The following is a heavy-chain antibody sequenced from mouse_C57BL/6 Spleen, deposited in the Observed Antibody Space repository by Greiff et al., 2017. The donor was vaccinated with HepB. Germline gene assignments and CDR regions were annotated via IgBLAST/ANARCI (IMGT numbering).Heavy chain of an antibody. CDR2: IYPGSGST. D-gene: IGHD2-13*01. Sequence: QVQLQQPGAELVKPGASVKMSCKASGYTFTSYWITWVKQRPGQGLAWIGDIYPGSGSTNYNEKFKSKATLTVDTSSSTAYMQLSSLTSEDSAVYYCARGDYFVFDYWAKAPLSQSPQ. J-gene: IGHJ2*01. CDR3: ARGDYFVFDY. CDR1: GYTFTSYW. V-gene: IGHV1-55*01.